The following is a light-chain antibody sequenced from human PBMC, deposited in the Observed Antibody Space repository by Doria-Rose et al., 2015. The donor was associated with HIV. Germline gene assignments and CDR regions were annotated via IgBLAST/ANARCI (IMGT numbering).Light chain of an antibody. CDR1: QSVSANY. CDR2: GAS. J-gene: IGKJ1*01. V-gene: IGKV3-20*01. CDR3: HQYASSRT. Sequence: TQSPGTLSLSPGERATLSCRASQSVSANYLAWYQQRPGQSPRLLIYGASSRATDIPDRFSGSRSGTDFTLTISRLEPEYFAVYYWHQYASSRTFGQGTKVEIK.